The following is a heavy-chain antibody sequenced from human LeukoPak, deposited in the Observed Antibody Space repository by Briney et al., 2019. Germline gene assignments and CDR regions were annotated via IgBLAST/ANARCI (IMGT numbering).Heavy chain of an antibody. CDR2: VKSKIEGGTT. Sequence: GGCLRLSCAASGFPFSNAWLSWVRQAPGKGLEYIGRVKSKIEGGTTDHAGPVKGRFTISRDDSKNTLYLQMNSLTTEDTAVYYCTTVSGVWLLHYWGQGTLVTVSS. J-gene: IGHJ4*02. CDR1: GFPFSNAW. V-gene: IGHV3-15*01. D-gene: IGHD3-22*01. CDR3: TTVSGVWLLHY.